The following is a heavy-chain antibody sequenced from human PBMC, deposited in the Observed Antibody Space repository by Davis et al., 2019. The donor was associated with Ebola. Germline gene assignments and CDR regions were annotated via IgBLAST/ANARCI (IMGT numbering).Heavy chain of an antibody. CDR3: AKDILVVVGSYFDY. J-gene: IGHJ4*02. V-gene: IGHV3-48*01. CDR1: GFTFGVYS. Sequence: GGSLRLSCAASGFTFGVYSMTWVRQAPGKGLEWVSYISSSSTTIYFADSVKGRFTISRDNAKNSLYLQMNSLRAEDTALYYCAKDILVVVGSYFDYWGQGTLVTVSS. D-gene: IGHD2-2*01. CDR2: ISSSSTTI.